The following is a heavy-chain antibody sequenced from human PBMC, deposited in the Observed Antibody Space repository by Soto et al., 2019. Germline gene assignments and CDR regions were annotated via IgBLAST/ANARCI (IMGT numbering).Heavy chain of an antibody. V-gene: IGHV1-46*01. CDR2: INPSGGST. CDR3: ARLFFYDNRACDNCIDP. J-gene: IGHJ4*02. CDR1: GNTFTSSY. D-gene: IGHD3-22*01. Sequence: ASVKLSCKASGNTFTSSYMHWRRQAPGQGLGWMGIINPSGGSTSYAQKFQGRVTITRDTSTSTVYMELRSLRSEDTAGYYCARLFFYDNRACDNCIDPWGEATLVT.